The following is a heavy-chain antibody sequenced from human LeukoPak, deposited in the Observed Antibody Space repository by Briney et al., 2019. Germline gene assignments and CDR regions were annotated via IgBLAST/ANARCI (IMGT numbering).Heavy chain of an antibody. Sequence: GGSLRLSCAASGFTFSSYDMNWIRQAPGKGLEWVSSISSSSNYIYYADSVKGRFTISRDNAKNSLYLQMNSLRAEDTAVYYCARDSDSGAARRDAFDIWGQGTMVTVSS. CDR3: ARDSDSGAARRDAFDI. CDR1: GFTFSSYD. D-gene: IGHD6-6*01. J-gene: IGHJ3*02. V-gene: IGHV3-21*01. CDR2: ISSSSNYI.